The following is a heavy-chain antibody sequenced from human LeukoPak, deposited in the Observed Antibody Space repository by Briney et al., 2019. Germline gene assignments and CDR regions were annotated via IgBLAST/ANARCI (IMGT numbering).Heavy chain of an antibody. V-gene: IGHV3-43D*03. CDR2: ISWDGGST. Sequence: QPGGSLRLSCAASGFTFDDYAMHWVRQAPGKGLEWVSLISWDGGSTYYADSVKGRFTISRDNSKNSLYLQMNSLRAEDTALYYCARYSSGYYYFDYWGQGTLVTVSS. CDR1: GFTFDDYA. CDR3: ARYSSGYYYFDY. J-gene: IGHJ4*02. D-gene: IGHD3-22*01.